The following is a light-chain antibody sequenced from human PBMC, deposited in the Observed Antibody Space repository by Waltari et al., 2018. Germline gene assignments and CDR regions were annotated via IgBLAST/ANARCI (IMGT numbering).Light chain of an antibody. V-gene: IGKV3-15*01. CDR2: GAS. CDR1: QSLSSN. J-gene: IGKJ2*01. CDR3: QQYNNWPLYT. Sequence: IVMTQSPATLSVSPGEGATLSCKASQSLSSNLAWYQQKPGQLPRLLIYGASTRATGIPARFSGSGSGTEFTLTISSLQAEDFAVYYCQQYNNWPLYTFGQGTKLEIK.